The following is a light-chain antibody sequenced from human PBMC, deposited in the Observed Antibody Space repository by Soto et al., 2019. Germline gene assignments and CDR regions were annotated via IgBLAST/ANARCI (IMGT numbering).Light chain of an antibody. J-gene: IGLJ2*01. CDR3: QSYDSSLSGSVV. Sequence: QLVLTQPPSVSGAPGQRVTISCTGSSSNIGAGYDVPWYQQLPGTSPKLLIYGNSNRPSGVPDRFSGSKSGTSASLAITGLQAEDESEYYCQSYDSSLSGSVVFGGGTKLTVL. CDR2: GNS. CDR1: SSNIGAGYD. V-gene: IGLV1-40*01.